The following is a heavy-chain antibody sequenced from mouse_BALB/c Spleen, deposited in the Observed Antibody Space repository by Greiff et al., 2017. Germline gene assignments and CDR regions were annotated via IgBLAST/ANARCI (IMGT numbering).Heavy chain of an antibody. V-gene: IGHV5-6-4*01. CDR1: GFTFSSYT. Sequence: EVQRVESGGGLVKPGGSLKLSCAASGFTFSSYTMSWVRQTPEKRLEWVATISSGGSYTYYPDSVKGRFTISRDNAKNTLYLQMSSLKSEDTAMYYCTRDGERLRLPFDYWGQGTTLTVSS. CDR2: ISSGGSYT. CDR3: TRDGERLRLPFDY. D-gene: IGHD2-4*01. J-gene: IGHJ2*01.